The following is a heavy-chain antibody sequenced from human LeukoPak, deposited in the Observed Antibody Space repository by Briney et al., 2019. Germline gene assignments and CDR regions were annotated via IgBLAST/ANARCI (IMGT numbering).Heavy chain of an antibody. Sequence: SSETLSLTCTVSGYSISSGYYWGWIRQPPGKGLEWIGSIYHSGSTYYNPSLKSRVTISVDTSKNQFSLKLSSVTAADTAVYYCARGLASYSSSPPTNYWGQGTLVTVSS. D-gene: IGHD6-6*01. CDR1: GYSISSGYY. CDR3: ARGLASYSSSPPTNY. J-gene: IGHJ4*02. V-gene: IGHV4-38-2*02. CDR2: IYHSGST.